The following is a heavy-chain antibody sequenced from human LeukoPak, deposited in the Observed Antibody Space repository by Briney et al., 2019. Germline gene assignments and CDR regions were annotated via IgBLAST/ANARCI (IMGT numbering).Heavy chain of an antibody. D-gene: IGHD6-19*01. V-gene: IGHV3-23*01. CDR3: AKATSIAVAGGGFGY. CDR2: ISGSGGST. J-gene: IGHJ4*02. CDR1: GFTFSSYA. Sequence: GSLRLSCAASGFTFSSYAMGWVRQAPGKGLEWVSAISGSGGSTYYADSVKGRFTISRDNSKNTLYLQMNSLRAEDTAVYYCAKATSIAVAGGGFGYWGQGTLVTVSS.